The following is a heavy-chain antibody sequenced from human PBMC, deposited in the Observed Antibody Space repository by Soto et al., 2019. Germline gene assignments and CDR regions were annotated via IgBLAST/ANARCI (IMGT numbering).Heavy chain of an antibody. CDR3: ARVYYDILTGYPYFDY. CDR1: GGSISGGGYY. J-gene: IGHJ4*02. D-gene: IGHD3-9*01. V-gene: IGHV4-31*03. CDR2: IYYSGST. Sequence: SEPLSLTCTVSGGSISGGGYYWSWIRQHPGKGLEWIGYIYYSGSTYYNPSLKSRVTISVDTSKNQFSLKLSSVTAADTAVYYCARVYYDILTGYPYFDYWGQGTLVTVSS.